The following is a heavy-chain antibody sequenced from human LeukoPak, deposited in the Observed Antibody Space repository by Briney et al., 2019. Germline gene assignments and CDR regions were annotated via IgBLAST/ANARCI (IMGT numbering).Heavy chain of an antibody. D-gene: IGHD4-17*01. Sequence: SETLSLTCTVSGGSISSYYWSWIRQPPGKGLEWIGYIYYSGSTNYNPSLKSRVTISVDTSKNQFSLKLSSVTAADTAVYYCAKGDDYGLIESRAYYYYGMDVWGQGTTVTVSS. CDR2: IYYSGST. J-gene: IGHJ6*02. CDR3: AKGDDYGLIESRAYYYYGMDV. V-gene: IGHV4-59*08. CDR1: GGSISSYY.